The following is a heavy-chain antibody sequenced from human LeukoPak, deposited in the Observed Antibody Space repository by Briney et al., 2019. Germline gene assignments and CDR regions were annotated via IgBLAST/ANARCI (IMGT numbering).Heavy chain of an antibody. CDR2: INHSGST. J-gene: IGHJ4*02. CDR3: ARTDYRE. CDR1: GGTFSDYY. V-gene: IGHV4-34*01. Sequence: SETLTLTCAVYGGTFSDYYWSWIRQPPGKGLEWIGEINHSGSTNYNPSLKSRVTISVDTSKIEFSLKLSSVTAADTAVYYCARTDYREWGQGTLVTVSS. D-gene: IGHD4-11*01.